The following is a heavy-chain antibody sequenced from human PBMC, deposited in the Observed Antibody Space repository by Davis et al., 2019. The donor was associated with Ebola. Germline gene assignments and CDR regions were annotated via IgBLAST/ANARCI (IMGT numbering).Heavy chain of an antibody. CDR1: GYNFSNFW. D-gene: IGHD2/OR15-2a*01. V-gene: IGHV5-51*01. J-gene: IGHJ4*02. Sequence: GESLKISCKASGYNFSNFWIGWVRQMPGKGLEWMGIIYPGDSDTRYSPSFEGQVTISVDRSISTAYLQWSSLKASDIAMYYCARQESLYGSSDYWGQGTLVTVSS. CDR2: IYPGDSDT. CDR3: ARQESLYGSSDY.